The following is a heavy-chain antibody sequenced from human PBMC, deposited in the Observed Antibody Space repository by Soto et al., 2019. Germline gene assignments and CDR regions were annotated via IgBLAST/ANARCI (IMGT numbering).Heavy chain of an antibody. J-gene: IGHJ4*02. CDR3: VKSRGGNNFDFFD. D-gene: IGHD5-12*01. CDR1: GLPFSSYA. V-gene: IGHV3-64D*06. Sequence: GGSLRLSCSASGLPFSSYAMHWVRQAPGKGLEYVSGIRGNGDPPFYADSVKGRFTISRDNSKNTLYLHMSSLSADDTAIYYCVKSRGGNNFDFFDWGQGALVTVSS. CDR2: IRGNGDPP.